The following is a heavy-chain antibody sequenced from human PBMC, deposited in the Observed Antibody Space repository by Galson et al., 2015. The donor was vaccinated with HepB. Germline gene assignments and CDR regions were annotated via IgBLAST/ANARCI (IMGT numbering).Heavy chain of an antibody. Sequence: SVKVSCKASGYAFSNYDINWVRQATGQGLEWMGWMKPNSGDTGYAQKFQGRVTMTSDTSTSTAYMELTDLRSEDTAVYFCARGLAVAGTWWFDPWGQGTVVTVSS. CDR3: ARGLAVAGTWWFDP. D-gene: IGHD6-19*01. V-gene: IGHV1-8*01. CDR1: GYAFSNYD. CDR2: MKPNSGDT. J-gene: IGHJ5*02.